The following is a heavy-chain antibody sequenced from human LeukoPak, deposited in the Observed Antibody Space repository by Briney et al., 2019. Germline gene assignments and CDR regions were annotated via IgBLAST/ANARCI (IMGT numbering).Heavy chain of an antibody. V-gene: IGHV1-69*13. Sequence: SVKVSCKASGGTFSSYAISWVRQAPGQGLEWMGGIIPIFGTANYAQKFQGRVTITADESTSTAYMELSSLRSEDTAVHYCASFGSGSYSGFDYWGQGTLVTVSS. J-gene: IGHJ4*02. CDR1: GGTFSSYA. D-gene: IGHD3-10*01. CDR3: ASFGSGSYSGFDY. CDR2: IIPIFGTA.